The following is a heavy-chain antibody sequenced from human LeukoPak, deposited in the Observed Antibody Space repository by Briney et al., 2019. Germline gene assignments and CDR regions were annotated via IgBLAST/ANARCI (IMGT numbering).Heavy chain of an antibody. J-gene: IGHJ4*02. D-gene: IGHD2-2*01. CDR1: GFTFDDYA. CDR3: AKVGRGVVPAAMGYFDY. V-gene: IGHV3-9*01. Sequence: DRSLRLSCAASGFTFDDYAMHWVQQAPGKGLEWVSGISWNSGSIGYADSVKGRFTISRDNAKNSLYLQMNSLRAEDTALYYCAKVGRGVVPAAMGYFDYWGQGTLVTVSS. CDR2: ISWNSGSI.